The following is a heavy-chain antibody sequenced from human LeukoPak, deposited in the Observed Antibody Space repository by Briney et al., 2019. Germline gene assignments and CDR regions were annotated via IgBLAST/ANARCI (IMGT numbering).Heavy chain of an antibody. J-gene: IGHJ4*02. V-gene: IGHV4-59*08. CDR1: GGSISSYY. CDR2: IYYSGST. D-gene: IGHD4-23*01. CDR3: ARHRATVVTLDY. Sequence: PSETLSLTCTVSGGSISSYYWSWIRQPPGKGLEWIGYIYYSGSTNYNPSLKSRVTISVDTSKNQFSLKLSSVTAADTAVYYCARHRATVVTLDYWGQGTLVTVSS.